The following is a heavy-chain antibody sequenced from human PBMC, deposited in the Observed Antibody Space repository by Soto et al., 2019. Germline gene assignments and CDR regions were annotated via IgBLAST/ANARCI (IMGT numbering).Heavy chain of an antibody. CDR1: GGTFSSYA. Sequence: SVKVSCKASGGTFSSYAISWVRQAPGQGLEWMGGIIPIFGTANYAQKFQGRVTITADKSTSTAYMELSNLRSEDTAVYYCAKDYDILTGPLGSWFDPWGQGTLVTVSS. V-gene: IGHV1-69*06. D-gene: IGHD3-9*01. J-gene: IGHJ5*02. CDR2: IIPIFGTA. CDR3: AKDYDILTGPLGSWFDP.